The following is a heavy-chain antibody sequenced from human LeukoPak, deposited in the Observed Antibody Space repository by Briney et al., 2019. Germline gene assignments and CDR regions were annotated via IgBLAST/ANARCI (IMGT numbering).Heavy chain of an antibody. D-gene: IGHD5-18*01. V-gene: IGHV3-64D*06. CDR1: GFTFSSYA. CDR3: VKSADDSYGPTFDY. CDR2: ISSHGGST. J-gene: IGHJ4*02. Sequence: PGGSLRLSCSASGFTFSSYAMHWVRQAPGRGLEYVSAISSHGGSTYYADSVKGRFTISRDNSKNTLYLQMSSLRAEDTAVYYCVKSADDSYGPTFDYWGQGTLVTVSS.